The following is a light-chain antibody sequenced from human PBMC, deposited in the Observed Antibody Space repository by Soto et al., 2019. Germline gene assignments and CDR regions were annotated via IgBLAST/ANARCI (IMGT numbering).Light chain of an antibody. CDR2: KAS. V-gene: IGKV1-5*03. CDR1: QTISSW. CDR3: QQYNSYPWT. J-gene: IGKJ1*01. Sequence: DIPMTQSPSTLSASVRDRVTITCRASQTISSWLAWFQQRPGRAPKFLIYKASTLESGVPSNFSGSGSGTEFTLTISSLQPEDFATYYCQQYNSYPWTFGQGTKVDVK.